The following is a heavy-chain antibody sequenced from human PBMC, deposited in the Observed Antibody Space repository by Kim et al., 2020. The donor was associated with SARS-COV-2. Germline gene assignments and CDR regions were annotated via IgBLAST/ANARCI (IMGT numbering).Heavy chain of an antibody. D-gene: IGHD3-10*01. Sequence: GGSLRLSCAASGFTFSSYAMHWVRQAPGKGLEWVAVISYDGSNKYYADSVKGRFTISRDNSKNTLYLQMNSLRAEDTAVYYCARDQVKTMVRGVTLPPRYYYYYYGMDVWGQGTTVTVSS. CDR1: GFTFSSYA. CDR2: ISYDGSNK. J-gene: IGHJ6*02. V-gene: IGHV3-30*04. CDR3: ARDQVKTMVRGVTLPPRYYYYYYGMDV.